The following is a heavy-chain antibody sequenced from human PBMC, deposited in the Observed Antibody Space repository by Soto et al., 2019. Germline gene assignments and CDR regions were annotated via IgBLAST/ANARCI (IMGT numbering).Heavy chain of an antibody. J-gene: IGHJ3*01. V-gene: IGHV1-69*01. D-gene: IGHD3-10*01. CDR1: GGTFNGYG. Sequence: QVQLVQSGAVVKKPGSSVEVSCKASGGTFNGYGISWVRQAPGQGLEWMGGTVPVFDTSKYAPRFQGRVTITAEQSTSTAYMELSSVRSDDTAIYFCARGVSNSGAYYTGPSAYDLWGQGTLVIVSS. CDR2: TVPVFDTS. CDR3: ARGVSNSGAYYTGPSAYDL.